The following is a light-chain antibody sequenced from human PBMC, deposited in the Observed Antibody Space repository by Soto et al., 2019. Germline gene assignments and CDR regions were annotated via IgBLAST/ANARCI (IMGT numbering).Light chain of an antibody. CDR3: LQDYNYTWT. V-gene: IGKV1-6*01. CDR1: QGIRND. Sequence: AIHMTQSPSSLSASVGYIFTITCGASQGIRNDLGWYQQKPGKAPKLLIYAASTLQSGVPSRFRGSGSGTGFTLTISSMQPEDCATYYCLQDYNYTWTFGHGTKVDI. CDR2: AAS. J-gene: IGKJ1*01.